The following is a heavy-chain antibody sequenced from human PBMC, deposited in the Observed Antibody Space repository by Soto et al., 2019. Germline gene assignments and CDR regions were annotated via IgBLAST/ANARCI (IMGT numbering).Heavy chain of an antibody. CDR2: FDPEDGET. Sequence: QVQLVQSGAEVKKPGASVKVSCRVSGYTLTELSMHWVRQAPGKGLEWIGGFDPEDGETIYAQKFQGRVTMTEDTSTDPAYMELSSLRSEDTAVYYCATTYHDSSVFDYWGQGTLVTVYS. CDR3: ATTYHDSSVFDY. CDR1: GYTLTELS. J-gene: IGHJ4*02. V-gene: IGHV1-24*01. D-gene: IGHD3-22*01.